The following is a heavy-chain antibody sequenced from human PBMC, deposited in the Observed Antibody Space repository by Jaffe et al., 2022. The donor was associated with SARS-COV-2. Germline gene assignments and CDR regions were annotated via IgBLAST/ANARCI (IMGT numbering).Heavy chain of an antibody. CDR3: AKDREVRGYYDSSGTSLDV. CDR2: ISGSGGST. V-gene: IGHV3-23*01. CDR1: GFTFSSYA. Sequence: EVQLLESGGGLVQPGGSLRLSCAASGFTFSSYAMSWVRQAPGKGLEWVSAISGSGGSTYYADSVKGRFTISRDNSKNTLYLQMNSLRAEDTAVYYCAKDREVRGYYDSSGTSLDVWGQGTTVTVSS. J-gene: IGHJ6*02. D-gene: IGHD3-22*01.